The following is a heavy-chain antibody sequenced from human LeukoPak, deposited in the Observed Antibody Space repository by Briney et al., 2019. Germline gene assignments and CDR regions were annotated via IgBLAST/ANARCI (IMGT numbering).Heavy chain of an antibody. V-gene: IGHV4-4*07. D-gene: IGHD6-19*01. CDR2: IYTSGST. J-gene: IGHJ4*02. Sequence: SETLSLTCTVSGGSISSYYWSWIRQPAGKGLEWIGRIYTSGSTNYNPSLKSRVTMSVDTSKNQFSLKLSSVTAADTAVYYCARLGQSSSGWYGWYFDYWGQGTLVTVSS. CDR1: GGSISSYY. CDR3: ARLGQSSSGWYGWYFDY.